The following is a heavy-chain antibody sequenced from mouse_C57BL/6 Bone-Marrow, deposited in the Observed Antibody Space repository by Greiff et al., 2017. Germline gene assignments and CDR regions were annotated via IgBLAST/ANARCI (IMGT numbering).Heavy chain of an antibody. J-gene: IGHJ2*01. V-gene: IGHV1-55*01. Sequence: QVQLKQSGAELVKPGASVKMSCKASGYNFTSYWITWVKQRPGQGLEWIGDIYPGSGSTNYNEKFKSKATMTVDTSSSPAYMQISSLTSEDSAVYYCASRGYFDYWCQGTTLTVSS. CDR1: GYNFTSYW. CDR2: IYPGSGST. CDR3: ASRGYFDY.